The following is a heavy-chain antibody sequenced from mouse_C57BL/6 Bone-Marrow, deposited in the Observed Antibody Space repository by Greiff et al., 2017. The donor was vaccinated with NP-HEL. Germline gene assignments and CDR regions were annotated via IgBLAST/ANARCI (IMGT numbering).Heavy chain of an antibody. CDR3: ARFGRNYVAY. CDR2: INPYNGGT. CDR1: GYTFTDYY. J-gene: IGHJ3*01. V-gene: IGHV1-19*01. Sequence: VQLQQSGPVLVKPGASVKMSCKASGYTFTDYYMNWVKQSHGKSLEWIGVINPYNGGTSYNQKFKGKATLTVDKSSSTAYMELNSLTSEDSAVYYCARFGRNYVAYWGQGTLVTVSA. D-gene: IGHD1-1*01.